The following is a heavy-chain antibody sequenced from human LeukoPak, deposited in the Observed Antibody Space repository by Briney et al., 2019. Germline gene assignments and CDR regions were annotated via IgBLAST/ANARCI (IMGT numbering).Heavy chain of an antibody. V-gene: IGHV4-39*01. CDR2: IYFSGTT. CDR3: ARQRWVTGPADY. J-gene: IGHJ4*02. Sequence: SETLSLTCTVSGGSISSYYWGWIRQPPGKGLEWIGSIYFSGTTYYNPSLKSRVTISVDTSKNQFSLKLSSVTAADTAVYYCARQRWVTGPADYWGQGTLVTVSS. D-gene: IGHD2-21*02. CDR1: GGSISSYY.